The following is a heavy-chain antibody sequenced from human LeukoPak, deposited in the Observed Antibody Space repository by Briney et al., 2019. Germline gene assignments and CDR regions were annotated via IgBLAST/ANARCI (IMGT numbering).Heavy chain of an antibody. CDR1: GFTFSSYA. Sequence: GSLRLSCAASGFTFSSYAMHWIRQPPGKGLEWIGEINHSGSTNYNPSLKSRVTISVDTSKNQFSLKLSSVTAADTAVYYCARTYYYDSSGYFYWGQGTLVTVSS. J-gene: IGHJ4*02. CDR3: ARTYYYDSSGYFY. V-gene: IGHV4-34*01. D-gene: IGHD3-22*01. CDR2: INHSGST.